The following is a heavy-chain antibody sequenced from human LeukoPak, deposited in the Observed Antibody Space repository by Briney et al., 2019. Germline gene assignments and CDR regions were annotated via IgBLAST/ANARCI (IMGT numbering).Heavy chain of an antibody. V-gene: IGHV3-48*04. CDR2: ISSSSSTI. CDR3: ARVTGEDY. J-gene: IGHJ4*02. D-gene: IGHD7-27*01. CDR1: GFTFSSYS. Sequence: GGSLRLSCATSGFTFSSYSMNWVRQAPGKGLEWVSYISSSSSTIYYADSVKGRFTISRDNAKNSLYLQMNSLRAEDTAVYYCARVTGEDYWGQGTLVTVSS.